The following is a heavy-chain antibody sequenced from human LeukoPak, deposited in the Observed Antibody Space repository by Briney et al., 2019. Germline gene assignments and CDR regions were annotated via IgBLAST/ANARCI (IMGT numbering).Heavy chain of an antibody. V-gene: IGHV3-74*01. CDR1: GFSFSRYW. CDR2: INSDGSST. CDR3: ARDQDGMGTTMDL. D-gene: IGHD1-1*01. J-gene: IGHJ4*02. Sequence: SGGSLRLSCAASGFSFSRYWMHWVRQAPGEGLMWVSRINSDGSSTWYADSVKGRFTISRDNARNTLSLQMSSLGVEDTALYYCARDQDGMGTTMDLWGRGTQVIVSS.